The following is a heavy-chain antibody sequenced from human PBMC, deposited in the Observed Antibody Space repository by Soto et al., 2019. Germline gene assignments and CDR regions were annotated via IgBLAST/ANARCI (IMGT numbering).Heavy chain of an antibody. Sequence: EVQLLESGGGLVQPGGSLRLSCAASGFTFSHYAMTWVLQAPGKGLELVSAISGSGGSTYSADSVKGRFTSSRDNSNNTLYLQMDSLRAEDASVYYCANPPPPMESPIYYYYGMDGWGQGTTVTVSS. D-gene: IGHD1-1*01. CDR2: ISGSGGST. CDR3: ANPPPPMESPIYYYYGMDG. CDR1: GFTFSHYA. V-gene: IGHV3-23*01. J-gene: IGHJ6*01.